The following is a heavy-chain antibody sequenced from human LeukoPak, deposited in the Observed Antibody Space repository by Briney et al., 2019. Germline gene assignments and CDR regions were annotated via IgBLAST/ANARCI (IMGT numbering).Heavy chain of an antibody. CDR2: INSDGSST. CDR3: ARAFTVADFPMGY. D-gene: IGHD6-19*01. Sequence: GGSLRLSCAASGFTFSSYCMHWVRQAPGKGLVRVSRINSDGSSTSYANSVKGRFTISRDNAKKTLYLQMHSLRAEDTAVYYCARAFTVADFPMGYWGQGTLVTVSS. J-gene: IGHJ4*02. CDR1: GFTFSSYC. V-gene: IGHV3-74*01.